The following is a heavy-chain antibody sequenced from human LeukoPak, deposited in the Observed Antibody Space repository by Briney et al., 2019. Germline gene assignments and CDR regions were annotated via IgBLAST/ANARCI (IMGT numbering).Heavy chain of an antibody. J-gene: IGHJ6*02. Sequence: GGSLRLSCAASGFTFSSYSMNWVRQAPGKGLEWVSVIYSGGSTYYADSVKGRFTISRDNSKNTLYLQMNSLRAEDTAVYYCARSRENYYYYGMDVWGQGTTVTVSS. CDR2: IYSGGST. CDR3: ARSRENYYYYGMDV. CDR1: GFTFSSYS. V-gene: IGHV3-53*01. D-gene: IGHD3-10*01.